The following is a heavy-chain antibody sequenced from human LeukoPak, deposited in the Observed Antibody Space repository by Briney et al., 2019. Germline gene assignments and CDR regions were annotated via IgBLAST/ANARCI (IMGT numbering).Heavy chain of an antibody. D-gene: IGHD3-9*01. CDR2: ISAYNGNT. Sequence: ASVKVSCKASGYTFTSYGISWVRQAPGQGLEWMGWISAYNGNTNYAQKLQGRVTMTTDTSTSTAYMELRSLRSDDTAVYYCARRVREIRYSHGMDVWGQGTLVTVSS. J-gene: IGHJ6*02. V-gene: IGHV1-18*01. CDR3: ARRVREIRYSHGMDV. CDR1: GYTFTSYG.